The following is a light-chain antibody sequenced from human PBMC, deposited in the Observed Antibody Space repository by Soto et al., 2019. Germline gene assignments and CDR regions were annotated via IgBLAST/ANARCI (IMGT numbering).Light chain of an antibody. Sequence: QSALTQPASVSGSPGQSMTISCTGTSSDVASSNYVSWYQQQPGQAPKLMIYEVNNRPSGVSDRFSGSKSGNTASLTISGLQAEDEADYYCSAPTPATTVYVFGTGTKVTVL. CDR2: EVN. V-gene: IGLV2-14*01. CDR3: SAPTPATTVYV. J-gene: IGLJ1*01. CDR1: SSDVASSNY.